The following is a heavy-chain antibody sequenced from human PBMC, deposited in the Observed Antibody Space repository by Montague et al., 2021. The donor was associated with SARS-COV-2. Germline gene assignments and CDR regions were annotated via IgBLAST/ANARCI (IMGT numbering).Heavy chain of an antibody. D-gene: IGHD2-15*01. CDR2: ISFDGGNE. Sequence: SLRLSCAASGFSFSDYAMHWVCQAPGKGLEWVAIISFDGGNEHYAVSVKGRFSISRDNSKNTVFLQMNRLRAEDTAVYYCAKDRDTRHTTPIDYWGQGTLVTVSS. V-gene: IGHV3-30*04. CDR3: AKDRDTRHTTPIDY. CDR1: GFSFSDYA. J-gene: IGHJ4*02.